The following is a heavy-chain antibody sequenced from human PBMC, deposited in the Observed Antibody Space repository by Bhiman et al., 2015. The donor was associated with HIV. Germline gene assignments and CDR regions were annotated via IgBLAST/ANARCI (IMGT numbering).Heavy chain of an antibody. D-gene: IGHD3-10*01. V-gene: IGHV3-30-3*01. CDR3: ARDGSMVRGVSAFDI. CDR2: ISYDGSNK. J-gene: IGHJ3*02. CDR1: GFTFSSYA. Sequence: VQLVESGGGLVQPGRSLRLSCAASGFTFSSYAMHWVRQAPGKGLEWVAVISYDGSNKYYADSVKGRFTISRDNSKNTLYLQMNSLRAEDTAVYYCARDGSMVRGVSAFDIWGQGTMVTVSS.